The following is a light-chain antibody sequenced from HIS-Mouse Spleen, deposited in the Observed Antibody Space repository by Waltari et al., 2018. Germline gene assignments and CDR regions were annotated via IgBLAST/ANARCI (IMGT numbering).Light chain of an antibody. Sequence: QSALTQPRSVSGSPGQSVTISCTGTSSDVGGYTYVSWSHQHPGKAPKLMIYDVSKRPSGVPDRFSGSKSGNTASLTISGLQAEDEADYYCCSYAGSYTFEVVFGGGTKLTVL. CDR2: DVS. V-gene: IGLV2-11*01. CDR1: SSDVGGYTY. J-gene: IGLJ2*01. CDR3: CSYAGSYTFEVV.